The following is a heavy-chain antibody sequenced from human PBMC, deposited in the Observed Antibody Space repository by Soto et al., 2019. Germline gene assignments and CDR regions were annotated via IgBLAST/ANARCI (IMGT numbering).Heavy chain of an antibody. D-gene: IGHD6-19*01. CDR1: GGSISSGGYY. Sequence: QVQLQESGTGLIKPSQTLTLTCTVSGGSISSGGYYWNWIRQHPGKGLEWIGYTYYSGNTYYNPTLNSRVTISADTSKNQFSLKLSAVTAADTAVYYCARLSSSGWHIDYWGQGTLVTVSS. CDR3: ARLSSSGWHIDY. CDR2: TYYSGNT. V-gene: IGHV4-31*03. J-gene: IGHJ4*02.